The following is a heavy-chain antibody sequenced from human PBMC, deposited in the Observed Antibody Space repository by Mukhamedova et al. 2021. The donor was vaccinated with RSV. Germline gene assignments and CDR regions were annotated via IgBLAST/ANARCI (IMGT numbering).Heavy chain of an antibody. D-gene: IGHD3-22*01. V-gene: IGHV4-34*01. J-gene: IGHJ4*02. CDR3: ARARDSSGYYYAPYYFDY. CDR2: INHSGST. Sequence: GEINHSGSTNYNPSLKSRVTISVDTSKNQFSLKLSSVTAADTAVYYCARARDSSGYYYAPYYFDYWGQGNLVTVSS.